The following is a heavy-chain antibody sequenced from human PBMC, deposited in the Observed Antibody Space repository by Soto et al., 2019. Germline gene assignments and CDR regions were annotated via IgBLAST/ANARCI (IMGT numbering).Heavy chain of an antibody. V-gene: IGHV3-48*01. D-gene: IGHD3-10*01. CDR2: ISSSSSTI. CDR3: VSSGVRGVGRKANNWFDP. CDR1: GFTFSSYS. Sequence: GGSLRLSCAASGFTFSSYSMNWVRQAPGKGLEWVSYISSSSSTIYYADSVKGRFTISRDNAKNSLYLQMNSLRAEDTAVYYCVSSGVRGVGRKANNWFDPWGQGTLVTVSS. J-gene: IGHJ5*02.